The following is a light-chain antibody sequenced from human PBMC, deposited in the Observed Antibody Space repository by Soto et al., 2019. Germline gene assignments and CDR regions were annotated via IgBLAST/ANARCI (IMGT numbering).Light chain of an antibody. CDR1: PSDTHN. CDR2: DKS. Sequence: DRVMTQCADTLSASPGPRGSTSCRASPSDTHNVALSQQKPGHAPRLLIFDKSSRAPGVPARFSGSGTGTEFTLTINSLQYEDFGVYYCHQYNNWPPSTFGQGTRLEIK. V-gene: IGKV3-15*01. CDR3: HQYNNWPPST. J-gene: IGKJ5*01.